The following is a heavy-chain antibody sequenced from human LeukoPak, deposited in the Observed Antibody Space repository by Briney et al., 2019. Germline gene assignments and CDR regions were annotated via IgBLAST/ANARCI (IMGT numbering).Heavy chain of an antibody. CDR1: GGSISSSSYY. CDR3: AREGSYYGY. Sequence: SETLSLTCTVSGGSISSSSYYWGWIRQPPGKGLEWIGSIYYSGSTYYNPSLKSRVTISVDTSKNQFSLKLSSATAADTAVYYCAREGSYYGYWGQGTLVTVSS. D-gene: IGHD1-26*01. V-gene: IGHV4-39*07. J-gene: IGHJ4*02. CDR2: IYYSGST.